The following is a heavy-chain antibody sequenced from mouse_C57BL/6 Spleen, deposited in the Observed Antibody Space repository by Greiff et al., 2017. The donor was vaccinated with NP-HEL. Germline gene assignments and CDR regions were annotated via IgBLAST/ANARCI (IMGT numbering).Heavy chain of an antibody. V-gene: IGHV3-1*01. CDR1: GYSITSGYD. J-gene: IGHJ1*03. CDR2: ISYSGST. Sequence: EVMLVESGPGMVKPSQSLSLTCTVTGYSITSGYDWHWIRHFPGNKLEWMGYISYSGSTNYNPSLKSRISITHDTSKNHFFLKLNSVTTEDTATYYCARANYGYFDVWGTGTTVTVSS. CDR3: ARANYGYFDV.